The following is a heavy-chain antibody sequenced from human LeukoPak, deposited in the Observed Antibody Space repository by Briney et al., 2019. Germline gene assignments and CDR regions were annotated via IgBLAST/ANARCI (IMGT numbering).Heavy chain of an antibody. CDR1: GYTFSTYP. J-gene: IGHJ3*02. D-gene: IGHD3-3*01. CDR3: ARDHEGSPFWRDAFDI. V-gene: IGHV1-18*01. CDR2: ISGYNYKT. Sequence: GASVKVSCKASGYTFSTYPMNWVRQAPGQGLEWIGRISGYNYKTKYAQTFQGRVAMTIDTSTKTVSMELRILRSDDTAVYYCARDHEGSPFWRDAFDIWGQGTMVTVSS.